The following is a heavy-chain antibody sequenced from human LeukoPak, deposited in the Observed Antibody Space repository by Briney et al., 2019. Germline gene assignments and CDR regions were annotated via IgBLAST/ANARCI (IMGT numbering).Heavy chain of an antibody. CDR3: ARGPNYGYYFDY. D-gene: IGHD1-7*01. CDR1: GGSFSGYY. Sequence: ASETLSLTCAVYGGSFSGYYWSWIRQPPGKGLEWIGEINHSGSTNYNPSLKSRVTISVDTSKNQFSLKLSSVTAADTAVYYCARGPNYGYYFDYWGQGTLVTVSS. J-gene: IGHJ4*02. V-gene: IGHV4-34*01. CDR2: INHSGST.